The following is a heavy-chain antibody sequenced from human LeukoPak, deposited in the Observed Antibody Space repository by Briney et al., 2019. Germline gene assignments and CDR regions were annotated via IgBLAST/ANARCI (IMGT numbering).Heavy chain of an antibody. CDR3: ATGPGYYDSSGYYAN. D-gene: IGHD3-22*01. J-gene: IGHJ4*02. Sequence: ASVKVSWKVSGYTLTELSMHWVRQAPGKGLEWMGGFDPEDGETIYAQKFQGRVTMTEDTSTDTAHMELSSLRSEDTAVYYCATGPGYYDSSGYYANWGQGTLVTVSS. CDR1: GYTLTELS. CDR2: FDPEDGET. V-gene: IGHV1-24*01.